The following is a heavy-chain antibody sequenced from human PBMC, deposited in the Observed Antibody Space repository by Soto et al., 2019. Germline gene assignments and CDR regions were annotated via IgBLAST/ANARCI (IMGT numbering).Heavy chain of an antibody. CDR2: IYPGDSDT. D-gene: IGHD2-2*01. J-gene: IGHJ6*02. V-gene: IGHV5-51*01. CDR3: AMVVPAAKDYYYYYYGMDV. Sequence: GESLKISCKGSGYSFTSYWIGWVRQMPGKGLEWMGIIYPGDSDTRYSPSFQGQVTISADKSISTAYLQWSSLKASDTAMYYCAMVVPAAKDYYYYYYGMDVWGQGTTVTVSS. CDR1: GYSFTSYW.